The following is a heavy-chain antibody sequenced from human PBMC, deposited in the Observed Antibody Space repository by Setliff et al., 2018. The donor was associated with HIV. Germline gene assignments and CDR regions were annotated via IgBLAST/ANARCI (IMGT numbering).Heavy chain of an antibody. V-gene: IGHV3-23*01. CDR2: ISSTGGTT. CDR1: GFTFSRYA. CDR3: VRDHRPSNNNWHHWFDP. Sequence: PGGSLRLSCAVSGFTFSRYAMSWVRQAPGKGLEWVSGISSTGGTTYYADSVKGRFTISRDNSKNSLNLQMNSLRAEDTAVYYCVRDHRPSNNNWHHWFDPWGQGTLVTVSS. D-gene: IGHD1-1*01. J-gene: IGHJ5*02.